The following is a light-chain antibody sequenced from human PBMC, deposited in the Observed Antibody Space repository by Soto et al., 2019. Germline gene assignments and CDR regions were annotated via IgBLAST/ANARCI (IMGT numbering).Light chain of an antibody. CDR2: GAS. V-gene: IGKV3-20*01. J-gene: IGKJ2*01. CDR3: QQYDSSVPSYT. Sequence: EIVLTQSPGTLSLSPGERATLSCRASQSVSSSYLAWYQQKPGQAPRLLIYGASTRATGIPDKFSGSGSGTDFTLTISRLEPEDFAVYYCQQYDSSVPSYTFGQGTKLEIK. CDR1: QSVSSSY.